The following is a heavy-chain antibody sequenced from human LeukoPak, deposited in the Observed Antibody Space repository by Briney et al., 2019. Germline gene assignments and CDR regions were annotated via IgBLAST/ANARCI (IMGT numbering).Heavy chain of an antibody. V-gene: IGHV3-21*01. Sequence: PGGSLRLSCAASGFIFSTYTMKWVRQAPGKGLEWVSSIRSSGSSIYSADSVKGRFTISRDNAKNSLYLQMNSLRAEDTAVYYCAELGITMIGGVWGKGTTVTISS. CDR2: IRSSGSSI. J-gene: IGHJ6*04. CDR3: AELGITMIGGV. CDR1: GFIFSTYT. D-gene: IGHD3-10*02.